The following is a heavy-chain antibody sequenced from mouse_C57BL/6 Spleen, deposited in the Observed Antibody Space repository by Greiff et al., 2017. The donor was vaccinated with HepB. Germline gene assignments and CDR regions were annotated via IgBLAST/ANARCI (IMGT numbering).Heavy chain of an antibody. CDR2: IHPNSGST. V-gene: IGHV1-64*01. D-gene: IGHD1-1*01. CDR1: GYTFTSYW. CDR3: AHYLGRNLWYFDG. J-gene: IGHJ1*03. Sequence: QVQLQQPGAELVKPGASVKLSCKASGYTFTSYWMHWVKQRPGQGLEWIGMIHPNSGSTNYNEKFKSKATLTVDKSSSTAYMQLSSLTSEDSAVYYLAHYLGRNLWYFDGRGTRTTVTVSS.